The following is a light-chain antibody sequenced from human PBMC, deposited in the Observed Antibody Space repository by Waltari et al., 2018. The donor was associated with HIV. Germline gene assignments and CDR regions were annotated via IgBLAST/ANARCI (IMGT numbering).Light chain of an antibody. V-gene: IGKV3-15*01. Sequence: LSCRASQSVSSNLAWYQQKPGQAPRLLIYGASTRATGIPARFSGSGSGTEFTLTISSLQSEDFAVYYCQQYNNWPPWTFGQGTKVEIK. CDR1: QSVSSN. J-gene: IGKJ1*01. CDR2: GAS. CDR3: QQYNNWPPWT.